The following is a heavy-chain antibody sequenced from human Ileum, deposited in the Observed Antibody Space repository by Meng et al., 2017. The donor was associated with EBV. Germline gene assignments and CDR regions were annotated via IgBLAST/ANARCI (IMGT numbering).Heavy chain of an antibody. D-gene: IGHD6-25*01. V-gene: IGHV3-53*01. Sequence: LVGSDVGLIQIGGSRTLAIAASGFTVSSNYFSWVRQAPGKGLEWVSVIYSGGSTYYADSVKGRFTISRDNSKNTVSLQMNSLKGEDTAVYYCARDLNAGPSGNRFDPWGQGTLVTVSS. CDR3: ARDLNAGPSGNRFDP. CDR1: GFTVSSNY. J-gene: IGHJ5*02. CDR2: IYSGGST.